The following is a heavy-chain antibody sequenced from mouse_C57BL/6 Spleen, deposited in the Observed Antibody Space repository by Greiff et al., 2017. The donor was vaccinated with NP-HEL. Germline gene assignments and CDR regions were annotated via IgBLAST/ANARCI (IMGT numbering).Heavy chain of an antibody. Sequence: VQLQQPGAELVRPGTSVKLSCKASGYTFTSYWMHWVKQRPGQGLEWIGVIEPSDSYTNYNQKIKGKATLTVDTSSSTAYMQLSSLTSEDSAVYYCSSDYGSSYPWYFDVWGTGTTVTVSS. V-gene: IGHV1-59*01. CDR2: IEPSDSYT. CDR3: SSDYGSSYPWYFDV. D-gene: IGHD1-1*01. J-gene: IGHJ1*03. CDR1: GYTFTSYW.